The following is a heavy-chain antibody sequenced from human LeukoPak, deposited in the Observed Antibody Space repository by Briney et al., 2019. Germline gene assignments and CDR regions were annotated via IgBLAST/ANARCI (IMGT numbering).Heavy chain of an antibody. J-gene: IGHJ4*02. D-gene: IGHD5-18*01. Sequence: PGGSPRLSCAASGFTFSSYVMHWVRQAPGKGLEWVAIISYDGSNKYYADSVKGRFTISRDNSKNTLYLQMNSLRAADTAVYYCARDKDSACLSSFDYWGQGTLVTVSS. V-gene: IGHV3-30*04. CDR2: ISYDGSNK. CDR3: ARDKDSACLSSFDY. CDR1: GFTFSSYV.